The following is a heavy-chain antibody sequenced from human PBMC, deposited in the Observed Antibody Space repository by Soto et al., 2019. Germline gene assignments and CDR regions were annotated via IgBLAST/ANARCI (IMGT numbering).Heavy chain of an antibody. CDR3: PNLGDYYGSGSPLHV. J-gene: IGHJ6*04. D-gene: IGHD3-10*01. V-gene: IGHV3-23*01. CDR1: GFTFSSYA. Sequence: GGSLRLSCAASGFTFSSYAMSWVRQAPGKGLEWVSAISGSGGSTYYADSVKGRFTISRDNSKNTLYLQMNSLRAEDTAVYYCPNLGDYYGSGSPLHVWGKGTTVTVSS. CDR2: ISGSGGST.